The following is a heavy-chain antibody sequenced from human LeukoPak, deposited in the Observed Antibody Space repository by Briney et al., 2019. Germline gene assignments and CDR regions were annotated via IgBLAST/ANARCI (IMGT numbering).Heavy chain of an antibody. V-gene: IGHV4-59*08. CDR2: IYYSGST. J-gene: IGHJ3*02. CDR1: GGSISSYY. CDR3: AGFYDYVPNAFDI. D-gene: IGHD3-16*01. Sequence: SETLSLTCTVSGGSISSYYWSWIRQPPGKGLEWIGYIYYSGSTNYNPSLKSRVTISVDTSKNQFSLKLSSVTAADTAVYYCAGFYDYVPNAFDIWGQGTMVTVSS.